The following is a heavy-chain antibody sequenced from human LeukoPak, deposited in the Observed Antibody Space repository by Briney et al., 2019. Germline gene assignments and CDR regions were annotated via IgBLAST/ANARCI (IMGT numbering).Heavy chain of an antibody. V-gene: IGHV1-8*02. CDR3: ARVSSSSWKYYFDY. CDR2: MNPNSGNT. J-gene: IGHJ4*02. CDR1: GYTFTSYD. D-gene: IGHD6-13*01. Sequence: ASVKVSCKASGYTFTSYDINWVRQATGQGLEWMGWMNPNSGNTGYAQKFQGRVTMTRDMSTSTVYMELSSLRSEDTAVYYCARVSSSSWKYYFDYWGQGTLVTVSS.